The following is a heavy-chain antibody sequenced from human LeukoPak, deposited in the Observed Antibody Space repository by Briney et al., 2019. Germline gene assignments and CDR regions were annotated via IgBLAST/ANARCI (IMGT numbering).Heavy chain of an antibody. CDR1: GGSFSGYY. CDR3: ARGAVGGESPTTRMYHWFDP. V-gene: IGHV4-34*01. CDR2: INHSGST. D-gene: IGHD1-26*01. J-gene: IGHJ5*02. Sequence: SETLSLTCAVYGGSFSGYYWSWIRQPPGKGLEWIGEINHSGSTNYNPSLKSRVTISVDTSKNQFSLKLSSVTAADTAVYYCARGAVGGESPTTRMYHWFDPWGQGTLVTVSS.